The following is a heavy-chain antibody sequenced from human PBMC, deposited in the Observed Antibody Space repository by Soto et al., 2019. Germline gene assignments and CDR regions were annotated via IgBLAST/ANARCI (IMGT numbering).Heavy chain of an antibody. CDR3: AKESPWEPDALDI. CDR1: GFTFSSYG. J-gene: IGHJ3*02. CDR2: ISYDGSNK. V-gene: IGHV3-30*18. D-gene: IGHD1-26*01. Sequence: GGSLRLSCAASGFTFSSYGMHWVRQAPGKGLEWVAVISYDGSNKYYADSVKGRFTISRDNSKNTLYLQMNSLRAEDTAVYYRAKESPWEPDALDIWGQGTMVTVSS.